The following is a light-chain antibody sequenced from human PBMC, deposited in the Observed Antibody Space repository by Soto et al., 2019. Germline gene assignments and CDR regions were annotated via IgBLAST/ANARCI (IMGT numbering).Light chain of an antibody. CDR3: SSLRNTRGV. CDR1: SSDVGRYNY. Sequence: QSVLAQPASVSGSPGQSITISCTGTSSDVGRYNYVSWYQQHPGKAPKLIIYEVTNRPSGVSTRFSGSKSGNTASLTISGLQAEDEADYYCSSLRNTRGVFGTGTKVTVL. CDR2: EVT. J-gene: IGLJ1*01. V-gene: IGLV2-14*03.